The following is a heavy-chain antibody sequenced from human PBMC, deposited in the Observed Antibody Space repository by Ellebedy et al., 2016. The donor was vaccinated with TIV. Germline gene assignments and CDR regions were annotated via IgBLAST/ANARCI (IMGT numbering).Heavy chain of an antibody. V-gene: IGHV4-59*01. Sequence: SETLSLXCTVSGGSISSYYWSWIRQPPGKGLEWIGYIYYSGSTNYNPSLKSRVTISVDTSKNQFSLKLSSVTAADTAVYYCARGGGGRLVIITPDYYFDYWGQGTLVTVSS. J-gene: IGHJ4*02. CDR3: ARGGGGRLVIITPDYYFDY. D-gene: IGHD3-9*01. CDR1: GGSISSYY. CDR2: IYYSGST.